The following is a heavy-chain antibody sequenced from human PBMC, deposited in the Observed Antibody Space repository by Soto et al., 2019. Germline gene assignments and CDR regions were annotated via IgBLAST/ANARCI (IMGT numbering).Heavy chain of an antibody. CDR3: ARLDFWSGYKAYYYYGMDV. V-gene: IGHV1-69*13. CDR2: IIPIFGTA. D-gene: IGHD3-3*01. CDR1: GGTFSSYA. Sequence: SVKVSCKASGGTFSSYAISWVRQAPGQGLEWMGGIIPIFGTANYAQKFQGRVTITADESTSTACMELSSLRSEDTAVYYCARLDFWSGYKAYYYYGMDVWGQGTTVTVSS. J-gene: IGHJ6*02.